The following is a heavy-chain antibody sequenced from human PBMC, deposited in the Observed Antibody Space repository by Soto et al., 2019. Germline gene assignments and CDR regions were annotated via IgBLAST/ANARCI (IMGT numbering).Heavy chain of an antibody. CDR3: AHAITIFGVVMSDYYMDV. J-gene: IGHJ6*03. V-gene: IGHV2-5*02. Sequence: QITLKESGPTLVTPTQTLTLTCTFSGFSLSTSGVGVGWIRQPPGKALEWLALIYWDDDKRYSPSLKSRLTITKDTSKNQVVLTMTNMDPVDTATYYCAHAITIFGVVMSDYYMDVWGKGTTVTVSS. CDR1: GFSLSTSGVG. CDR2: IYWDDDK. D-gene: IGHD3-3*01.